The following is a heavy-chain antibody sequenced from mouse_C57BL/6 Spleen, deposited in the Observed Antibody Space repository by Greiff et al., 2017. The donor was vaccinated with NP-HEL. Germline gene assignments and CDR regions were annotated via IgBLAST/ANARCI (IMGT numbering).Heavy chain of an antibody. CDR2: IFPGCGST. J-gene: IGHJ3*01. V-gene: IGHV1-9*01. Sequence: QVQLQQSGAELLKPGDSVNLSCKATGYTFTGYWIEWVKQRHGPGLEWIGVIFPGCGSTTSNENIKGKATFTADTSSSTADMQLSILTTEYSSIYDCARGSGKGPAWVAYWGQGTLGTVSS. CDR1: GYTFTGYW. CDR3: ARGSGKGPAWVAY. D-gene: IGHD3-3*01.